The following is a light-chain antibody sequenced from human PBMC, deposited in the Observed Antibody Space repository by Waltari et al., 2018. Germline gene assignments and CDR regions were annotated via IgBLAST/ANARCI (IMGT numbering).Light chain of an antibody. CDR3: QHYHDWPPGA. CDR1: QSVSND. CDR2: SAS. Sequence: EIVMTQSPATLSVSPGERATLSCRASQSVSNDLAWYQQKPGQAPRLLIYSASTRAIGSPARFSGSGSGTEFTLTSSGMQSDDFAVYYCQHYHDWPPGAFGPGTKVD. V-gene: IGKV3-15*01. J-gene: IGKJ3*01.